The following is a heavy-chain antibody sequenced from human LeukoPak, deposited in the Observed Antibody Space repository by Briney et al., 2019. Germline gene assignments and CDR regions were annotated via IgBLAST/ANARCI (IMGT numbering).Heavy chain of an antibody. CDR2: IYHSGST. D-gene: IGHD4-17*01. V-gene: IGHV4-30-2*01. J-gene: IGHJ4*02. CDR1: GGSISSGGYY. CDR3: ARNGHYSADY. Sequence: SETLSLTCTVSGGSISSGGYYWSWIRQPPGKGLEWIGYIYHSGSTYYNPSLKSRVTISVDKSKNQFSLNLSSVTATDTAIYFCARNGHYSADYWGQGTLVTVSS.